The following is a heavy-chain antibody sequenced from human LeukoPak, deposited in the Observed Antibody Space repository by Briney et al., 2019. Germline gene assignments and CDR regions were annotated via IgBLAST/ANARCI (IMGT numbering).Heavy chain of an antibody. CDR1: GFTFSSYA. Sequence: PGGSLRLSCAASGFTFSSYAMSWVRQAPGKGLEWVSAISGSGGSTYYADSVKGRFTISRDNSKNTLYLQMNSLRAEDTAVYYCAKDLITMVRGVGMDYYYYGMDVWGQGTTVTVSS. D-gene: IGHD3-10*01. CDR2: ISGSGGST. CDR3: AKDLITMVRGVGMDYYYYGMDV. J-gene: IGHJ6*02. V-gene: IGHV3-23*01.